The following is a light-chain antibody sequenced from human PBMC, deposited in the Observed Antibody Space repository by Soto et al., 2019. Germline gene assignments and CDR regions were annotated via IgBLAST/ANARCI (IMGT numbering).Light chain of an antibody. V-gene: IGKV1-6*01. Sequence: AIQMTQSPSSLSASVGDRVTITCRASQGIRIDLAWYQQKPGEAPNLLIYAASTLQSGVPPRFSGSGSGTDFTLTISSLQPEDFATWYCLQHYYFPRPVGGGTKVEIK. CDR1: QGIRID. J-gene: IGKJ4*01. CDR2: AAS. CDR3: LQHYYFPRP.